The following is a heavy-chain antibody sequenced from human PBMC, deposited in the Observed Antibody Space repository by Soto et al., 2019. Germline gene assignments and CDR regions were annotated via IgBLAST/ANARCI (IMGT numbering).Heavy chain of an antibody. D-gene: IGHD1-7*01. CDR2: IYHSGTT. CDR1: GGSISRTNW. V-gene: IGHV4-4*02. Sequence: SETLSLTCAVSGGSISRTNWWSWVRQPPGKGLEWIGEIYHSGTTNYNPSLKSRVTMSVDKSKNQFSLRLSSVTAADTAVYYCARGYNWNYPGWFDPWGQGTLVTVSS. J-gene: IGHJ5*02. CDR3: ARGYNWNYPGWFDP.